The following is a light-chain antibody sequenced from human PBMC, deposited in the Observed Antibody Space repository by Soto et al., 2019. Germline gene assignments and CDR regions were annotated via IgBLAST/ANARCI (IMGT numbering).Light chain of an antibody. V-gene: IGKV1-33*01. CDR2: DAS. J-gene: IGKJ5*01. CDR3: QQYESLPLT. CDR1: QDINKN. Sequence: DIQMTQSPSSLSASVGDRVTITCQASQDINKNLIWYQQKPGKAPKLLIYDASDLETGVPSRFSGSGSGTGFTFTISRLQPEDFATYYCQQYESLPLTFGQGKRLEIK.